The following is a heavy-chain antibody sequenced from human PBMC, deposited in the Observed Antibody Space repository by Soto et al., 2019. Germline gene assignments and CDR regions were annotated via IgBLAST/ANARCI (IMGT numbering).Heavy chain of an antibody. CDR1: GFTFSSYE. D-gene: IGHD3-22*01. J-gene: IGHJ4*02. Sequence: EVQLVESGGGLVQPGGSLRLSCAASGFTFSSYEMNWVRQAPGKGLEWVSYISSSGSTIYYADSVKGRFTISRDNAKNSLYLQMNSLRAEDTAVYYCATHDYYDSSYPTWGQGTLVTVSS. V-gene: IGHV3-48*03. CDR2: ISSSGSTI. CDR3: ATHDYYDSSYPT.